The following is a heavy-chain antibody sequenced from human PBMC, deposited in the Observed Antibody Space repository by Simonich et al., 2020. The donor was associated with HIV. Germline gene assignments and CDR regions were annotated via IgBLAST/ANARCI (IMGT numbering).Heavy chain of an antibody. CDR2: ISWNSGKI. Sequence: EVQLVESGGGLVQACRSLRLSCAVSVFSFDDYAMYWGRQVAWKGRDWVAGISWNSGKIHNADSVKGRFTISRDNAKNSLYLQMNSLTSEDTALYYCAKDRIVGATTYYFDYWGQGTLVTVSS. J-gene: IGHJ4*02. V-gene: IGHV3-9*01. CDR3: AKDRIVGATTYYFDY. D-gene: IGHD1-26*01. CDR1: VFSFDDYA.